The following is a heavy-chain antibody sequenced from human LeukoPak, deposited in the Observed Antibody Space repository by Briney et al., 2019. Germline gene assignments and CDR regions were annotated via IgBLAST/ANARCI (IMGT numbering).Heavy chain of an antibody. CDR3: AKDPYDYDSSGLNYFDY. D-gene: IGHD3-22*01. CDR1: GFTLSSYR. Sequence: GGSLRLSFAPSGFTLSSYRMSWVRQAPGKGLEWVYNIKQDGSEKYYVDSVKGRFTISRDNSKNTLYLQMNSLRAEDTAVYYCAKDPYDYDSSGLNYFDYWGQGTLVTVSS. CDR2: IKQDGSEK. V-gene: IGHV3-7*01. J-gene: IGHJ4*02.